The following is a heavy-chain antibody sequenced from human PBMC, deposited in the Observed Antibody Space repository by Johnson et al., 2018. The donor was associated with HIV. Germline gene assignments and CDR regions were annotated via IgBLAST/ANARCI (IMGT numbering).Heavy chain of an antibody. Sequence: QVQLVESGGGLVQPGRSLRLSCAVSGFTFSDHYMSWVRQAPGTGLEWVAVISYDGSNNYYADAVKGRFTISRDNSKNTLYLQMNSLRAEDTAVYYCARVRRSVTYYVDSFDIWGKGTMVTVSS. CDR2: ISYDGSNN. D-gene: IGHD1-26*01. CDR3: ARVRRSVTYYVDSFDI. CDR1: GFTFSDHY. J-gene: IGHJ3*02. V-gene: IGHV3-30*03.